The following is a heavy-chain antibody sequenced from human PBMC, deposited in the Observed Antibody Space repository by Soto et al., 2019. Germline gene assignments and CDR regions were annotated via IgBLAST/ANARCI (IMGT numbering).Heavy chain of an antibody. V-gene: IGHV3-21*01. Sequence: EVQVVESGGGLVKAGGSLRLSCVASGFNFRSHRMNWVRQAPGKGLEWLSSIDSASSYIFYADSLRGRFTISRDNAKNSLYLQMNSLRAEDTAVYYCVRESPNLRPQADFDHWGQGTLVTVSS. CDR1: GFNFRSHR. J-gene: IGHJ4*02. CDR3: VRESPNLRPQADFDH. CDR2: IDSASSYI. D-gene: IGHD6-25*01.